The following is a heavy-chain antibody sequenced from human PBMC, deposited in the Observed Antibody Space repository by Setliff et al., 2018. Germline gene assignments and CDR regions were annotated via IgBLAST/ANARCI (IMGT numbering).Heavy chain of an antibody. J-gene: IGHJ5*02. V-gene: IGHV1-46*01. D-gene: IGHD3-22*01. CDR3: ARVITMIVVVGGWFDP. CDR2: INPSGGTT. Sequence: ASVKVSCKASGYTFTRYYMHWVRQAPGQGLEWMGIINPSGGTTNYAQKFQGRVTITADESTSTAYMELSSLRSEDTAVYYCARVITMIVVVGGWFDPWGQGTLVTVSS. CDR1: GYTFTRYY.